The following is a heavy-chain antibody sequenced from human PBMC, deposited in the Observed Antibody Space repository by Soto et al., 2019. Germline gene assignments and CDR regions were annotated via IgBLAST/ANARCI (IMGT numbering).Heavy chain of an antibody. CDR2: ISGSSSTI. CDR1: GFTFRSYN. CDR3: ARGGTIAVTTIGDY. Sequence: PGGSLRLSCAASGFTFRSYNMNWVRQAPGKGLDWVSYISGSSSTIYYADSVKGRFTISRDNAKNSLYLQMNSLRDDDTAMYYCARGGTIAVTTIGDYWGQGTLVTVSS. V-gene: IGHV3-48*02. D-gene: IGHD5-12*01. J-gene: IGHJ4*01.